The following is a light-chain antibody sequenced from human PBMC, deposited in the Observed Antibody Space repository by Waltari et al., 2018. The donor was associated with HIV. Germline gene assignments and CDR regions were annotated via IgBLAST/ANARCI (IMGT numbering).Light chain of an antibody. V-gene: IGLV1-47*01. J-gene: IGLJ1*01. Sequence: QSVLTQPPSASGTPGQRVTISCSGSSSNIGRNYVYWYQQLPGTAPKLLIYTNNRRPSGVPDGCAGSKSGTSASLAISGLRSEDEADYYWAAWNDRLSGYVFGTGTKVTV. CDR1: SSNIGRNY. CDR3: AAWNDRLSGYV. CDR2: TNN.